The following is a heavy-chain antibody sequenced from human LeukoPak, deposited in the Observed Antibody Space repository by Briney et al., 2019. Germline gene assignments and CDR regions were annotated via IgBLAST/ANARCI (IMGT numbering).Heavy chain of an antibody. J-gene: IGHJ3*02. V-gene: IGHV4-59*01. Sequence: SETLSLTCTVSGGSISSYYWSWIRQPPGKGLEWIGYIYYSGSTNYNPSLKSRVTISVDTSKNQFSLKLSSVTAADTAVYYCASVARGDTDAFDIWGQGTMVTVSS. D-gene: IGHD3-16*01. CDR2: IYYSGST. CDR3: ASVARGDTDAFDI. CDR1: GGSISSYY.